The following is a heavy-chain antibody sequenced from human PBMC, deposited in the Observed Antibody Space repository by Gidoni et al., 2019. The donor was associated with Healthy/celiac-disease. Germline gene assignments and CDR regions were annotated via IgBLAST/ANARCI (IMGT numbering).Heavy chain of an antibody. CDR3: ARGYYYDSSGYYPVAFDI. CDR1: GYSISSGYY. D-gene: IGHD3-22*01. CDR2: SYHSGST. J-gene: IGHJ3*02. V-gene: IGHV4-38-2*02. Sequence: VQLQASGPGLVKPSETLSLHCTVSGYSISSGYYWGWIRQPPGKGLEWIVSSYHSGSTDYNPSLNIRVTISVATSNNQFTLKLSSVTAADTAVYYCARGYYYDSSGYYPVAFDIWGQGTMVTVSS.